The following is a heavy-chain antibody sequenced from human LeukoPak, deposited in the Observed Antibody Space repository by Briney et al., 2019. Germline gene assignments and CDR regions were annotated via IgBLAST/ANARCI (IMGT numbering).Heavy chain of an antibody. CDR2: IIPVFGTG. CDR3: ARGGNSGIYSPTY. J-gene: IGHJ4*02. V-gene: IGHV1-69*13. D-gene: IGHD1-26*01. CDR1: GGTFISYA. Sequence: GASVKVSCKASGGTFISYAFSWVRQAPGQGLEWMGGIIPVFGTGNYAQKFQGRVTITADEPTRTVFMELRSLTSEDTAVYYCARGGNSGIYSPTYWGQGTLVTVSS.